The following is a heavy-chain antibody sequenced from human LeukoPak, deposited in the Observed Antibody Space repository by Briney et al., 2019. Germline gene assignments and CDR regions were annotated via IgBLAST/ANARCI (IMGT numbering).Heavy chain of an antibody. CDR1: GGSISSGSYY. V-gene: IGHV4-31*03. D-gene: IGHD4-17*01. CDR3: ARDQDYEHGFDY. CDR2: IYYSGST. J-gene: IGHJ4*02. Sequence: PSQTLSLTCTVSGGSISSGSYYWSWIRQHPGKGLEWIGYIYYSGSTYYNPSLKSRVTISVDTSKNQFSLKLSSVTAAGTAVYYCARDQDYEHGFDYWGQGTLVTVSS.